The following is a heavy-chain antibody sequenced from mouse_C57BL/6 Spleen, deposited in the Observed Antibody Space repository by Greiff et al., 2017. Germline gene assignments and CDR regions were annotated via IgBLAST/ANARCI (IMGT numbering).Heavy chain of an antibody. CDR2: ISYDGSN. J-gene: IGHJ3*01. V-gene: IGHV3-6*01. CDR1: GYSITSGYY. Sequence: VQLKESGPGLVKPSQSLSLTCSVTGYSITSGYYWNWIRQFPGNKLEWMGYISYDGSNNYNPSLKNRISITRDTSKNQFFLKLNSVTTEDTATYYCARDLAYYGSREIAYWGQGTLVTVSA. CDR3: ARDLAYYGSREIAY. D-gene: IGHD1-1*01.